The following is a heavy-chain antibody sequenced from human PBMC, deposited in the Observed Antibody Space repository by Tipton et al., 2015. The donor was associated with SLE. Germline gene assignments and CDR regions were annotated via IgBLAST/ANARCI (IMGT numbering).Heavy chain of an antibody. J-gene: IGHJ4*02. CDR2: IYYSGST. CDR1: GGSISSSSYY. V-gene: IGHV4-39*07. D-gene: IGHD6-13*01. Sequence: SLTCTVSGGSISSSSYYWGWIRQPPGKGLEWIGSIYYSGSTYYNPSLKSRVTISVDTSKNQFSLKLSSVTAADTAVYYCARIVAAAGTRYFDYWGQGTLVTVSS. CDR3: ARIVAAAGTRYFDY.